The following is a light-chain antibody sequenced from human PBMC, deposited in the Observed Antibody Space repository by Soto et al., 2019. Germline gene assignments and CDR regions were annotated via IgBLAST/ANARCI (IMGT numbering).Light chain of an antibody. Sequence: DIQMTQSPSSLSASVGDRVTITCRASQSISSYLNWYQQKPGKAPKLLIYAASSLRSGVPSRFSGSGSGTDFTLTISSLQPEDSATYYCQQSYSTPLTFGGGTKVEIK. J-gene: IGKJ4*01. V-gene: IGKV1-39*01. CDR2: AAS. CDR3: QQSYSTPLT. CDR1: QSISSY.